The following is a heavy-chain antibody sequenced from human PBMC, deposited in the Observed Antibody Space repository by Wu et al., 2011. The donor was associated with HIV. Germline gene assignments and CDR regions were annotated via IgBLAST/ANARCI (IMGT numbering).Heavy chain of an antibody. CDR1: GGTFDTFA. Sequence: QVQLVQSGPEVAKPGSSVRVSCKASGGTFDTFAISWVRQAPGRGLEWMGAIVPVFGTTHYAQHLQGRLTITTDDAMTTAYMELTRLISDDTAIYFCATSQGIKVSDILFDSWGQGTLVVVSS. CDR3: ATSQGIKVSDILFDS. D-gene: IGHD5/OR15-5a*01. J-gene: IGHJ4*02. CDR2: IVPVFGTT. V-gene: IGHV1-69*05.